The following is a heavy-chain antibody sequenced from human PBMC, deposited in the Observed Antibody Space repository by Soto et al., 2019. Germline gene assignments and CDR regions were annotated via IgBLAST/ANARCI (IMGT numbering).Heavy chain of an antibody. V-gene: IGHV4-30-4*01. CDR2: IYKSATT. CDR1: GDSISNLDFF. D-gene: IGHD7-27*01. Sequence: PSETLSLTCSVSGDSISNLDFFWAWIRQPPGQALEYIGYIYKSATTYYNPSFESRVAISVDTSKSQFSLNVTSVTAADTAVYFCARGRYCLTGRCFPNWVDSWGQGDLVT. CDR3: ARGRYCLTGRCFPNWVDS. J-gene: IGHJ5*01.